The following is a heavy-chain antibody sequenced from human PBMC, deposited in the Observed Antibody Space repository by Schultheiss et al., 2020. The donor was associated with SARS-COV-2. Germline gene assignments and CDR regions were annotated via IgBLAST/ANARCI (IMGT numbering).Heavy chain of an antibody. J-gene: IGHJ4*02. V-gene: IGHV3-66*01. CDR2: IYSGGST. CDR1: GFTVSSNY. D-gene: IGHD6-13*01. CDR3: ARDRGAAGSD. Sequence: GGSLRLSCAASGFTVSSNYMSWVRQAPGKGLEWVSVIYSGGSTYYADSVKGRFTISRENAKNSLYLQMNSLRAGDTAVYYCARDRGAAGSDWGQGTLVTVSS.